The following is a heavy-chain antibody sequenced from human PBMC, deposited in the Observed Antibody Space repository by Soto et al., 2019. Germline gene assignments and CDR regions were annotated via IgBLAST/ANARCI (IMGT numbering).Heavy chain of an antibody. V-gene: IGHV4-59*01. D-gene: IGHD2-2*02. CDR2: IYYSGST. CDR1: GGSISSYY. J-gene: IGHJ6*02. Sequence: SETLSLTCTVSGGSISSYYWSWIRQPPGKGLEWIGYIYYSGSTNYNPSLKSRVTISVDTSKNQFSLKLISVTAADTAVYYCARHIGYCSSTSCYTGGGYYYYYGMDVWGQGTTVTVSS. CDR3: ARHIGYCSSTSCYTGGGYYYYYGMDV.